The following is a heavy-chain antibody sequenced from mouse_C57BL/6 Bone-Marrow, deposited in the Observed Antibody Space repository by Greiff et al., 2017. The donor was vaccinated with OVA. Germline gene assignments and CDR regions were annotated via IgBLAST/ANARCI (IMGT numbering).Heavy chain of an antibody. CDR1: GIDFSRYW. CDR3: ARPDDYDGRGFAY. J-gene: IGHJ3*01. V-gene: IGHV4-1*01. CDR2: INPDSSTI. Sequence: EVKVIESGGGLVQPGGSLKLSCAASGIDFSRYWMSWVRRAPGKGLEWIGEINPDSSTINYAPSLKDKFIISRDNAKNTLYLQMSKVRSEDTALYYCARPDDYDGRGFAYWGQGTLVTVAA. D-gene: IGHD2-4*01.